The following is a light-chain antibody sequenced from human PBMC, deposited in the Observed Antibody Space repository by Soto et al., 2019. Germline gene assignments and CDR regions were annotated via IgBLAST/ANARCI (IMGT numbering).Light chain of an antibody. CDR1: SSNIGSNT. CDR2: SNN. CDR3: EAWDDSLNGVV. Sequence: QPVLTQPPSASGTPGQRVTISCSGSSSNIGSNTVNWYQQLPGTAPKLLSYSNNQRPSGVPDRFSGSKSGTSASLAISGLQSEDEADYYCEAWDDSLNGVVFGGGTKLTVL. J-gene: IGLJ2*01. V-gene: IGLV1-44*01.